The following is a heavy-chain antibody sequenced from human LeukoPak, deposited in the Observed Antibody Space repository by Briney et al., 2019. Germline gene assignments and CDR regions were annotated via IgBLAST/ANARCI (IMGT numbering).Heavy chain of an antibody. J-gene: IGHJ6*02. D-gene: IGHD2-2*01. V-gene: IGHV3-33*08. CDR3: ARPNCSSTSCYGYYYYYGMDV. CDR1: GFTFSSYG. CDR2: IWYDGSNK. Sequence: GGSLRLSCAASGFTFSSYGMHWVRQAPGKGLEWVAVIWYDGSNKYYADSVKGRFTISRDNSKNTLYLQMNSLRAEDTAVYYCARPNCSSTSCYGYYYYYGMDVWGQGTTVTVSS.